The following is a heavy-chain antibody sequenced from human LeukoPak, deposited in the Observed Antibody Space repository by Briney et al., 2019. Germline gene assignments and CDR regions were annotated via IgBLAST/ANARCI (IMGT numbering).Heavy chain of an antibody. V-gene: IGHV4-59*01. CDR2: IYYSGST. D-gene: IGHD6-13*01. Sequence: SETLSLTCTVSGGSISGYYYNWIRQPPGKGLEWIRYIYYSGSTNYNPSLKNRVTISLDTSKNQFSLKLSSVTAADTAVYYCARGGIAAAALVHLDYWGQGTLVTVSS. CDR1: GGSISGYY. J-gene: IGHJ4*02. CDR3: ARGGIAAAALVHLDY.